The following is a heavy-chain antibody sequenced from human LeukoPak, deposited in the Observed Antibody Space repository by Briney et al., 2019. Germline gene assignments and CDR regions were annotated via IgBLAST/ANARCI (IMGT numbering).Heavy chain of an antibody. CDR1: GFTFSDYT. CDR3: ARARPEVWSPDF. J-gene: IGHJ4*02. CDR2: ISRDSSAI. D-gene: IGHD2-8*02. Sequence: GGSLRLSCAASGFTFSDYTMNWVRQAPGRGLEWISFISRDSSAIRYADSVKGRFTISRDNAKNSLYLQINSLKDEDTAVYYCARARPEVWSPDFWGQGTLVTVSS. V-gene: IGHV3-48*02.